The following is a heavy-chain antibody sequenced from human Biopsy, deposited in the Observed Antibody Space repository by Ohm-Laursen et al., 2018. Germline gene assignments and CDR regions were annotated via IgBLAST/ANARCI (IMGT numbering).Heavy chain of an antibody. CDR2: IIPILRTT. J-gene: IGHJ4*02. CDR3: AADINVWNVNY. Sequence: SSVKVSCKTSTGTFDSYGVTWVRQAPGQGLEWMGRIIPILRTTTYAPKFQGRVTFTADKSSSTAYMELRSLRSEDTAVYYCAADINVWNVNYWGQGTQVTVSS. CDR1: TGTFDSYG. V-gene: IGHV1-69*04. D-gene: IGHD1-1*01.